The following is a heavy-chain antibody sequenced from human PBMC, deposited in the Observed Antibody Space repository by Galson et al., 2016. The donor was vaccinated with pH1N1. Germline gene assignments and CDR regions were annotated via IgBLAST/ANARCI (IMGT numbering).Heavy chain of an antibody. V-gene: IGHV5-51*03. D-gene: IGHD2-21*01. CDR2: IYPDDSDT. Sequence: GAEVKKPGESLKISCEVFGYKFTTYWIGWVRQMPGKGLEWMGIIYPDDSDTRYNPAFQGQVTISVDKSINTAYLQWNSLKASDTAIYYCARGLLSGFDPWGQGTLVIVSS. CDR3: ARGLLSGFDP. J-gene: IGHJ5*02. CDR1: GYKFTTYW.